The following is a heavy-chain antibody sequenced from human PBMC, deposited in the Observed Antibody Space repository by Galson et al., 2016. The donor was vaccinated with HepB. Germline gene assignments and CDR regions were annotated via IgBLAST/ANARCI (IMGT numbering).Heavy chain of an antibody. D-gene: IGHD3-22*01. V-gene: IGHV1-24*01. CDR2: FDREDGEA. CDR1: GYTLTELS. Sequence: SVKVSCKVSGYTLTELSMHWVRQAPGKGLEWMGGFDREDGEAIYAQRFQGRVTMTEDTSTDTGYMELTSLRSEDTAVYYCATNYDSSGYYYYDAFDVWGQGTMVTVSS. J-gene: IGHJ3*01. CDR3: ATNYDSSGYYYYDAFDV.